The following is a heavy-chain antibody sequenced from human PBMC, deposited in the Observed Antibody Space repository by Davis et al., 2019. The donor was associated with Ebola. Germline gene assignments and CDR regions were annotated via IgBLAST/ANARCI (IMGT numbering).Heavy chain of an antibody. CDR3: ARYQGSDRYYYCDY. Sequence: PSETLSLTCAVYGGSFSGYYWSWIRQPPGKGLEWIGEINHSGSTNYNPSLKSRVTISVDTSKNQFSLKVSSVTAADTAVYYCARYQGSDRYYYCDYWGLGTPVTVSS. CDR1: GGSFSGYY. CDR2: INHSGST. V-gene: IGHV4-34*01. D-gene: IGHD3-10*01. J-gene: IGHJ4*02.